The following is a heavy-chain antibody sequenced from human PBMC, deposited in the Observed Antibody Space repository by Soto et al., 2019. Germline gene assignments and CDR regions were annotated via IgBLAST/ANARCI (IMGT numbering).Heavy chain of an antibody. V-gene: IGHV1-69*13. Sequence: SVKVSCKASGGTFSSYVISWVRQAPGQGLEWMGGIIPIFGTANYAQKFQGRVTITADESTSTAYMELSSLRSEDTAVYYCARGGLLYYDSSEYFDYWGQGTQVTVSS. D-gene: IGHD3-22*01. CDR3: ARGGLLYYDSSEYFDY. CDR2: IIPIFGTA. CDR1: GGTFSSYV. J-gene: IGHJ4*02.